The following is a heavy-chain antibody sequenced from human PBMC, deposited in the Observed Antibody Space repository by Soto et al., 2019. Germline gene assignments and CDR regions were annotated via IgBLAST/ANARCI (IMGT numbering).Heavy chain of an antibody. V-gene: IGHV3-53*04. CDR3: ARHEVGYYYYYYMDV. CDR1: GFTVSSNY. Sequence: EVQLVESGGGLVQPGGSLRLSCAASGFTVSSNYMSWVRQAPGKGLEWVSVIYSGGSTYYADSVKGRFTISRHNSKNPLYLQMNSLRAEDTAVYYCARHEVGYYYYYYMDVWGKGTTVTVSS. D-gene: IGHD1-26*01. CDR2: IYSGGST. J-gene: IGHJ6*03.